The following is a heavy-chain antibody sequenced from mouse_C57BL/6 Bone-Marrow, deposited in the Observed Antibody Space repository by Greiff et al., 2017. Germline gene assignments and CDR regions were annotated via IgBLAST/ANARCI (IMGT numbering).Heavy chain of an antibody. CDR1: GYAFTNYL. CDR2: INPGSGGT. J-gene: IGHJ2*01. CDR3: GRWGERGYFDY. V-gene: IGHV1-54*01. Sequence: QVQLKQSGAELVRPGTSVKVSCKASGYAFTNYLIEWVKQRPGQGLEWIGVINPGSGGTNYNEKFKGKATLTADKSSSTAYMQLSSLTSDDSAVYCCGRWGERGYFDYWGQGTTLTVSS.